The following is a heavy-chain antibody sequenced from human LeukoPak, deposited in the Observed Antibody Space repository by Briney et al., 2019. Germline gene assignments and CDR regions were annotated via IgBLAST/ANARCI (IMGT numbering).Heavy chain of an antibody. CDR3: AKAFGIVVVPAAMTFDY. CDR1: GFTFSSYG. D-gene: IGHD2-2*01. V-gene: IGHV3-33*06. CDR2: IWYDGSNK. J-gene: IGHJ4*02. Sequence: GGSLRLSCAASGFTFSSYGMHWVRQAPGKGLEWVAVIWYDGSNKYYADSVKGRFTISRDNSKNTLYLQMNSLRAEDTAVYYCAKAFGIVVVPAAMTFDYWGQGTLVTVSS.